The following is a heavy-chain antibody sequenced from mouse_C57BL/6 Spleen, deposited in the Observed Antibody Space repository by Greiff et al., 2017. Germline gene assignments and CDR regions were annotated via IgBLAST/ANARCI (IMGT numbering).Heavy chain of an antibody. CDR3: AGPATVAGYYAMDY. J-gene: IGHJ4*01. Sequence: EVKLVESGPVLVKPGASVKMSCKASGYTFTDYYMNWVKQSHGKSLEWIGVINPYNGGTSYNQKFKGKATLTVDKSSSTAYMELNSLTSEDSAVYYCAGPATVAGYYAMDYWGQGTSVTVSS. V-gene: IGHV1-19*01. CDR1: GYTFTDYY. D-gene: IGHD1-1*01. CDR2: INPYNGGT.